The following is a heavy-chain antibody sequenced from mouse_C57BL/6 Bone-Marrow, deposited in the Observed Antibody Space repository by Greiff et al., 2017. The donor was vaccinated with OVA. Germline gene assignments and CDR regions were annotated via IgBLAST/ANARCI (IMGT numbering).Heavy chain of an antibody. J-gene: IGHJ3*01. CDR1: GYAFSSYW. CDR3: ASFNGGYYAWFAY. Sequence: VKLMESGAEPVKPGASVKISCKASGYAFSSYWMNWVKQRPGKGLEWIGQIYPGDGDTNYNGKFKGKATLTADKSSSTAYMQLSSLTSEDSAVYFCASFNGGYYAWFAYWGQGTLVTVSA. D-gene: IGHD2-3*01. CDR2: IYPGDGDT. V-gene: IGHV1-80*01.